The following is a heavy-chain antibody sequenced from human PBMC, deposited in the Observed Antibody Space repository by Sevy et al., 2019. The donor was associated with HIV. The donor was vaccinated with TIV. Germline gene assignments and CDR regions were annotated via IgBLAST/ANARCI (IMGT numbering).Heavy chain of an antibody. CDR1: GFTFSSYG. J-gene: IGHJ4*02. Sequence: GGSLRLSCAASGFTFSSYGMHWVRQAPGKGLEWVAVISYDGSNKYYADSVKGRFTISRDNSKNTLYRQMNSLRAEDTAVYYCAKDSGSYGYDYWGQGTLVTVSS. CDR3: AKDSGSYGYDY. CDR2: ISYDGSNK. D-gene: IGHD5-18*01. V-gene: IGHV3-30*18.